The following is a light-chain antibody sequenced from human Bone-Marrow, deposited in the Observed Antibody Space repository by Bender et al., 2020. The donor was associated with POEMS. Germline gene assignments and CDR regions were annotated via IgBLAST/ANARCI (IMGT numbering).Light chain of an antibody. V-gene: IGLV1-44*01. Sequence: QSVLTQPPSASATPGQRVTISCSGTTSNIGTNTVHWYQQLPGTAPKLLIYSTNQRPSGVPDRFSGSKSGTSASLAITGLQSEDEADYYCSAWDDSLRGRVFSGGTKLTVL. CDR3: SAWDDSLRGRV. J-gene: IGLJ3*02. CDR1: TSNIGTNT. CDR2: STN.